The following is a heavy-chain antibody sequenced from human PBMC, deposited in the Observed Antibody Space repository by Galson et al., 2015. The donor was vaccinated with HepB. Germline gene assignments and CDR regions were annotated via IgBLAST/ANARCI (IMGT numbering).Heavy chain of an antibody. CDR3: AGATLPFYCSSTSCYQRSYYYYYMDV. J-gene: IGHJ6*03. CDR1: GGTFSSYA. CDR2: IIPIFGTA. Sequence: SVKVSCKASGGTFSSYAISWVRQAPGQGLEWMGGIIPIFGTANYAQKFQGRVTITADESTSTAYMELSSLRSEDTAVYYCAGATLPFYCSSTSCYQRSYYYYYMDVWGKGTTVTVSS. D-gene: IGHD2-2*01. V-gene: IGHV1-69*13.